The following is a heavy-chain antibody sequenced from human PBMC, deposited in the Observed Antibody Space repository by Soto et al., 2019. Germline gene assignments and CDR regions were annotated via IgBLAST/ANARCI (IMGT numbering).Heavy chain of an antibody. CDR2: INPSSSAT. D-gene: IGHD3-3*01. V-gene: IGHV1-46*01. Sequence: ASVKVSCKASGYTITSYYMHWVRQAPGQGLEWMGIINPSSSATRYSQKFQGRVTMTRDVSTSTVYMEMNSLRAEDTAVYYCARDRSGVVIPPHGMDVWGQGTTVTVSS. CDR1: GYTITSYY. J-gene: IGHJ6*02. CDR3: ARDRSGVVIPPHGMDV.